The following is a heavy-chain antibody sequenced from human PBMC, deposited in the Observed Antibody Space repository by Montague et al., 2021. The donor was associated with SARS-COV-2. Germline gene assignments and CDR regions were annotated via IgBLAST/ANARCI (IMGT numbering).Heavy chain of an antibody. CDR3: ARGMIRGVTTPFDY. D-gene: IGHD3-10*01. CDR2: IYYSGTT. J-gene: IGHJ4*02. Sequence: SETLSLTCSVSSGSIISSGYYWDWIRQPPGKELEWIGNIYYSGTTYYNPSFQSRGTISVDTSKNHLSLRLSSVTAADTAVYFCARGMIRGVTTPFDYWGQGSQVTVSS. CDR1: SGSIISSGYY. V-gene: IGHV4-39*02.